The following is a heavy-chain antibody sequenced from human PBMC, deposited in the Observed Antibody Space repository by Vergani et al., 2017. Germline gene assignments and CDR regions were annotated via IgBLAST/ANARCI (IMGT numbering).Heavy chain of an antibody. CDR2: IIPILGIA. J-gene: IGHJ4*02. D-gene: IGHD3-22*01. V-gene: IGHV1-69*02. CDR3: ARGGSYYDSSGYYERPFDY. Sequence: QVQLVQSGAEVKKPGSSVKVSCKASGGTFSSYTISWVRQAPGQGLEWMGRIIPILGIANYAQKSQGRVTITADKSTSTAYMELSSLRSEDTAVYYCARGGSYYDSSGYYERPFDYWGQGTLVTVSS. CDR1: GGTFSSYT.